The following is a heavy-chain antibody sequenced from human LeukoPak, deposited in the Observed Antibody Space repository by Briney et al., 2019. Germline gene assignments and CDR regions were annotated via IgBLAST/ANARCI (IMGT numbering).Heavy chain of an antibody. J-gene: IGHJ4*02. CDR1: GFTFSFYS. D-gene: IGHD4-17*01. V-gene: IGHV3-21*01. CDR2: IISSSSSSYI. Sequence: YPGGSLRLSCAASGFTFSFYSMNWVRQAPGKGLEWVASIISSSSSSYIYYADSVKGRFTISRDNAKNSLYLQMSSLRAEDTAVYYCARTTVTTLEDYWGQGTLVTVSS. CDR3: ARTTVTTLEDY.